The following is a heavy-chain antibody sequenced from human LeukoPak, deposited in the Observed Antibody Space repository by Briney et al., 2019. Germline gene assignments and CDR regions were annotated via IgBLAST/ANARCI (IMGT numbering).Heavy chain of an antibody. V-gene: IGHV3-7*01. J-gene: IGHJ4*02. CDR2: IKPDGSEQ. CDR3: ARDRGLDTAYLDY. D-gene: IGHD5-18*01. Sequence: PGGSLRLSCAASGFTFSMYWMSWVRQAPGKGLEWVAIIKPDGSEQYYVDSVEGRFTISRDNAKNSLSLQMDSLRAEDTAVYYCARDRGLDTAYLDYWGQGTLVTVSS. CDR1: GFTFSMYW.